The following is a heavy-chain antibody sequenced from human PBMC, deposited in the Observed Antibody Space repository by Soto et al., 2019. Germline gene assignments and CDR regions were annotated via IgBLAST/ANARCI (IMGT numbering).Heavy chain of an antibody. D-gene: IGHD2-8*01. Sequence: QVQLQESGPGLVRPSQTLSLTCTVSAGSISTINYYWSWIRQHTEKGLEWIGYISYSGSTFYHSFLRSRVTLSLDTSKKQFSLTLTSVTAADTAVYSCARSAQWDGFDPWGQGTMVTVSS. CDR2: ISYSGST. V-gene: IGHV4-31*03. CDR3: ARSAQWDGFDP. CDR1: AGSISTINYY. J-gene: IGHJ3*01.